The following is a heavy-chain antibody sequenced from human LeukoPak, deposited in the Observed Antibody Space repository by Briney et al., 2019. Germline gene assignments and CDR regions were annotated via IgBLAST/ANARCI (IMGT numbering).Heavy chain of an antibody. V-gene: IGHV3-7*01. CDR1: GFTFSSYW. Sequence: PGGSLRLSCAASGFTFSSYWMSWVRQAPGKGLEWVANIKQDGSEKYYVDSVKGRFTISRDNAKNSVYLQMNSLRAEDTAVYYCARDGGTSRRYFDYRGQGTLVTVSS. CDR2: IKQDGSEK. J-gene: IGHJ4*02. CDR3: ARDGGTSRRYFDY. D-gene: IGHD4-23*01.